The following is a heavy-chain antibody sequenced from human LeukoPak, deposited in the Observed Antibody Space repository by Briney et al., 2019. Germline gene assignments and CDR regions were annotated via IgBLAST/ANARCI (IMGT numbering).Heavy chain of an antibody. Sequence: GGSLRLSCAASGFTFNNYAMNWVRQAPGKGLEWVSSISGGGETTYYADSAKGRFTISRDNSQNTLYLQMNGLRAEDTAVYYCARDYAYYVGYFFFDYWGQGTLVTVSS. CDR2: ISGGGETT. J-gene: IGHJ4*02. CDR1: GFTFNNYA. D-gene: IGHD3-10*02. CDR3: ARDYAYYVGYFFFDY. V-gene: IGHV3-23*01.